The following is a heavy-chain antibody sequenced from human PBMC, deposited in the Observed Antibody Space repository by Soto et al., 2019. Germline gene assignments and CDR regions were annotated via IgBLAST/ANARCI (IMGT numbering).Heavy chain of an antibody. V-gene: IGHV3-21*01. D-gene: IGHD6-13*01. J-gene: IGHJ5*02. Sequence: PGGSLRLSCAASDFDFSSYGIHWVRQAPGKGLEWVSTISSNSAYIYYTDALRGRFTISRDNAKNSLHLQMSSLRAEDTAVYYCTRDASRDSSARGWFDPWGPGTLVTVSS. CDR1: DFDFSSYG. CDR3: TRDASRDSSARGWFDP. CDR2: ISSNSAYI.